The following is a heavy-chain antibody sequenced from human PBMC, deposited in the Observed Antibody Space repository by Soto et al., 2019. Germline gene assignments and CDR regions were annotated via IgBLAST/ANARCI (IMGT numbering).Heavy chain of an antibody. Sequence: ASVKVSCKASGYTLSNYAMHWVRQAPGQRLEWMGWINAGNGDIKYSQKFQGRVSITRDTSANTAYMELSSLRAEDTARYYCTKKVPGKRPFDYWGQGTLVTVSS. CDR1: GYTLSNYA. CDR2: INAGNGDI. CDR3: TKKVPGKRPFDY. J-gene: IGHJ4*02. V-gene: IGHV1-3*01.